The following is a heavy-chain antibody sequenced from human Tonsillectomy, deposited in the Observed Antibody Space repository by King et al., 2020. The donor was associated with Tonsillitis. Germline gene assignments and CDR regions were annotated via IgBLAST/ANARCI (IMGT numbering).Heavy chain of an antibody. J-gene: IGHJ4*02. V-gene: IGHV1-2*02. CDR3: ARDSELWFGENDY. Sequence: QLVQSGAEVKKPGASVKVSCKASGYTFTGYYMHWVRQAPGQGLEWLGWINPNSGGTNYAQKFQGRVTMTRDTSISTATMELSRLRSDDTAVYYCARDSELWFGENDYWGQGTLVTVSS. CDR2: INPNSGGT. CDR1: GYTFTGYY. D-gene: IGHD3-10*01.